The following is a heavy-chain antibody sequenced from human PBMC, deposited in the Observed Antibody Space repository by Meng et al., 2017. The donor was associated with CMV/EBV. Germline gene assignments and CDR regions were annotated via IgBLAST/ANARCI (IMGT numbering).Heavy chain of an antibody. Sequence: GPLQDSGPGLVKPSQTLSLPFTASGGSIRRGDSYWSWIRQPPGKGLEWIGYIYYSGSTYYNPSLKSRVTISVDTSKNQFSLKLSSVTAADTAVYYCARDWYSGSRFDYWGQGTLVTVSS. V-gene: IGHV4-30-4*08. CDR3: ARDWYSGSRFDY. CDR2: IYYSGST. D-gene: IGHD1-26*01. J-gene: IGHJ4*02. CDR1: GGSIRRGDSY.